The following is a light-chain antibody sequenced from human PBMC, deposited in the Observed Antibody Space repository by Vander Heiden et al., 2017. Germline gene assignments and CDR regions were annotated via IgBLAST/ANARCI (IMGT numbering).Light chain of an antibody. CDR1: QSVLYSSNNKNY. V-gene: IGKV4-1*01. J-gene: IGKJ4*01. CDR2: WAS. Sequence: DIVMTQSPASLAVSLGERATIYCKSSQSVLYSSNNKNYLAWYQQKPGQPPKLLIYWASTRESGVPDRFSGSGSGTDFTLTISSLQAEDVAVYYCQQYYSTPPLTFGGGTKVEIK. CDR3: QQYYSTPPLT.